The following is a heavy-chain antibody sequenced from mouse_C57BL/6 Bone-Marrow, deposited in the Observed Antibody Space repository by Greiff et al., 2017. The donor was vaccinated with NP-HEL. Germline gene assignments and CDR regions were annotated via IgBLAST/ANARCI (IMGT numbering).Heavy chain of an antibody. CDR3: AGHGDYFGGSCRYFDV. D-gene: IGHD1-1*01. CDR1: GYTFTEYT. CDR2: FYPGCGST. J-gene: IGHJ1*03. V-gene: IGHV1-62-2*01. Sequence: QVQLQQSGAELVKPGASVKLSCKASGYTFTEYTIHWVKQRPGQGLEWIGWFYPGCGSTKYNEKFQDKATLTADKSSSTVYMQLSSLTSEDSAVFFCAGHGDYFGGSCRYFDVWGTGTTVTVSS.